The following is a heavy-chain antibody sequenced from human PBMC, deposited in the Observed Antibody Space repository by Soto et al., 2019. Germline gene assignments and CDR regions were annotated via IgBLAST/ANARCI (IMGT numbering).Heavy chain of an antibody. CDR3: ASFYGSGSYYKPPLPISPVDYYGMDV. V-gene: IGHV3-53*01. D-gene: IGHD3-10*01. CDR1: GLTVSSNY. J-gene: IGHJ6*02. Sequence: GGSLRLSCAASGLTVSSNYMSWVRQAPGKGLEWVSVIYSGGSTYYADSVKGRFTISRDNSKNTLYLQMNSLRAEDTAVYYCASFYGSGSYYKPPLPISPVDYYGMDVWGQGTTVTVSS. CDR2: IYSGGST.